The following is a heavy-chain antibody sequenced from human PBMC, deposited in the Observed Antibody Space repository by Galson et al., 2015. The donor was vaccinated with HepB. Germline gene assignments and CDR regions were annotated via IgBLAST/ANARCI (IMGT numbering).Heavy chain of an antibody. CDR1: GFTFSSYW. Sequence: SLRLSCAASGFTFSSYWMHWVRQAPGKGLVWVSRINSDGSSTSYADSVKGRFTISRDNAKNTLYLQMNSLRAEDTAVYYCARVYTWSGPAPFDYWGQGTLVTVSS. CDR2: INSDGSST. J-gene: IGHJ4*02. CDR3: ARVYTWSGPAPFDY. V-gene: IGHV3-74*01. D-gene: IGHD3-3*01.